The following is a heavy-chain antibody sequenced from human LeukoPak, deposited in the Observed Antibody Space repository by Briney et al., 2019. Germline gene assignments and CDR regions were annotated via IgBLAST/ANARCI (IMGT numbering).Heavy chain of an antibody. V-gene: IGHV3-53*01. D-gene: IGHD2-15*01. J-gene: IGHJ4*02. CDR1: GFTVSSNY. Sequence: GGSLRLSCAASGFTVSSNYMSWVRQAPGKGLEWVSVIYSGGSTYYADSVKGRFTISRDNSKNTLYLQMNSLRAEDTAVYYCAKARGYCSGGSCYPHVHFDYWGQGTLVTVSS. CDR3: AKARGYCSGGSCYPHVHFDY. CDR2: IYSGGST.